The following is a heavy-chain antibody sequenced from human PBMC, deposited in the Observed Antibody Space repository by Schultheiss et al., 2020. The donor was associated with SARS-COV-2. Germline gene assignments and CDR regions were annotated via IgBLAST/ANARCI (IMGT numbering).Heavy chain of an antibody. D-gene: IGHD3-10*01. J-gene: IGHJ6*02. CDR3: ARGIWFGGLYYGMDV. CDR1: GFTFSSYW. V-gene: IGHV3-74*01. Sequence: GGSLRLSCAASGFTFSSYWKHWVRQAPGKGLVWVSRINSDGSSTSYADSVKGRFTISRDNAKNTLYLQMNSLRAEDTAVYYCARGIWFGGLYYGMDVWGQGTTVTVSS. CDR2: INSDGSST.